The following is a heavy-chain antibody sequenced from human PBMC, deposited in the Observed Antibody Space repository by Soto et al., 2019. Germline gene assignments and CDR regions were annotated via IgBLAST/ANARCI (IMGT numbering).Heavy chain of an antibody. J-gene: IGHJ4*01. Sequence: PGGSPRLPCAGSGFAFNNAWIIWIRQAPGKGQELAGGMKSKAVDGTTHFAALVRGRMIIKRDNSRNMAYMQMNSLTTEDTAVHYGTTDSYSTMIGVCFDYWGHGALGTVSS. D-gene: IGHD3-22*01. CDR2: MKSKAVDGTT. CDR3: TTDSYSTMIGVCFDY. V-gene: IGHV3-15*07. CDR1: GFAFNNAW.